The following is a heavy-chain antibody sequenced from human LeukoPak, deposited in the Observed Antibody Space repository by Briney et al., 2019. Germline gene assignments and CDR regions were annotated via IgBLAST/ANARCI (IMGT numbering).Heavy chain of an antibody. J-gene: IGHJ6*02. CDR3: AGRITMVRGVISYYHGMDV. D-gene: IGHD3-10*01. V-gene: IGHV3-23*01. CDR2: ISGSGGST. CDR1: GFTFSSYA. Sequence: GGSLRLSCAASGFTFSSYAMSWVRQAPGKGLEWVSAISGSGGSTYYADSVKGRFTISRDNSKNTLYLQMNSLRAEDTAVYYCAGRITMVRGVISYYHGMDVWGQGTTVTVSS.